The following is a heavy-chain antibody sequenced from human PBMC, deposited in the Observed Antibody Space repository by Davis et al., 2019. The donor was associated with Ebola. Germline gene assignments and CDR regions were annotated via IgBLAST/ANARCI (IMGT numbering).Heavy chain of an antibody. J-gene: IGHJ6*02. Sequence: ASVKVSCKASGYTFTSYYMHWVRQAPGQGLEWMGIIHPIGGSTNYAQKFQGRVTMTRDTSTSTVYMDLSSLRSEDTAVYYCARGPWFTGPPTYGLDVWGQGTTVTVSS. CDR3: ARGPWFTGPPTYGLDV. CDR1: GYTFTSYY. CDR2: IHPIGGST. D-gene: IGHD3-10*01. V-gene: IGHV1-46*01.